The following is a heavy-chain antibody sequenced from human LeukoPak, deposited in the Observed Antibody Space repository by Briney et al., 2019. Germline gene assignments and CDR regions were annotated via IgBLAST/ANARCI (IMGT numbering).Heavy chain of an antibody. J-gene: IGHJ4*02. Sequence: SVKVSCKASGGTFSSYAISWVRQAPGQGLEWMGRIIPILGIANYAQQFPGPVTTTADRSTSTAYMELSGLRSEDTAVYYCATLTGDIVVVVGAGGFDYWGQGTLVTVSS. CDR2: IIPILGIA. V-gene: IGHV1-69*04. D-gene: IGHD2-15*01. CDR1: GGTFSSYA. CDR3: ATLTGDIVVVVGAGGFDY.